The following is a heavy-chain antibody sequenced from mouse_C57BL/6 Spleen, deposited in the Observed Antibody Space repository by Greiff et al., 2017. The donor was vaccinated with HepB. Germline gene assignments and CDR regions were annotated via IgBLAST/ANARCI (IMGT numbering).Heavy chain of an antibody. D-gene: IGHD2-13*01. Sequence: EVKLMESGGGLVQPGGSLKLSCAASGFTFSDYYMYWVRQTPEKRLEWVAYISNGGGSTYYPDTVKGRFTISRDNAKNTLYLQMSRLKSEDTAMYYCARRLLDWYFDVWDTGTTVTVSS. CDR1: GFTFSDYY. V-gene: IGHV5-12*01. CDR2: ISNGGGST. J-gene: IGHJ1*03. CDR3: ARRLLDWYFDV.